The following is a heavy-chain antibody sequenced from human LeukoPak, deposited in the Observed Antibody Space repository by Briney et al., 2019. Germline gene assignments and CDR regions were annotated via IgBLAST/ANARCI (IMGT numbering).Heavy chain of an antibody. CDR3: ARETTLMGYASGLGFNY. D-gene: IGHD6-19*01. Sequence: SETLSLTCTVSGGSISSYYWSWIRQPPGKGLEWIGYIYYSGSTNYNPSLKSRVTISIDTSKNQFSLNLSSVTAADTAVYYCARETTLMGYASGLGFNYWGQGTLVTVSS. J-gene: IGHJ4*02. CDR1: GGSISSYY. V-gene: IGHV4-59*01. CDR2: IYYSGST.